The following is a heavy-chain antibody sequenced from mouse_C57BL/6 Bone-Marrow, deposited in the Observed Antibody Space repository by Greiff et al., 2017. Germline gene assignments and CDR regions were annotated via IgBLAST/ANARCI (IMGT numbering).Heavy chain of an antibody. Sequence: VQLQQSGAELARPGASVKLSCKASGYTFTSYGISWVKQRTGQGLEWIGEIYPRSGNTYYNEKFKGKATLTADKSSSTAYMELRSLTSEDSAVYFCARGGLLRRGFAYWGQGTLVTGSA. CDR1: GYTFTSYG. CDR2: IYPRSGNT. D-gene: IGHD1-1*01. CDR3: ARGGLLRRGFAY. J-gene: IGHJ3*01. V-gene: IGHV1-81*01.